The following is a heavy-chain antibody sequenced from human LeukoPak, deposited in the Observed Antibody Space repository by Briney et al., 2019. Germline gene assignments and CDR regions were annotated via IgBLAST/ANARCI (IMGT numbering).Heavy chain of an antibody. CDR2: ISGSNSYI. V-gene: IGHV3-21*01. Sequence: GGPLRLSCAASGFTFSSYTMHWIRQAPGKGLEWVSSISGSNSYIFYADSVKGRFTVSRDNAKDSLYLQMNSLRAEDTAVYYCARALTTLTYEGYWGQGTLVTVSS. D-gene: IGHD1-1*01. J-gene: IGHJ4*02. CDR1: GFTFSSYT. CDR3: ARALTTLTYEGY.